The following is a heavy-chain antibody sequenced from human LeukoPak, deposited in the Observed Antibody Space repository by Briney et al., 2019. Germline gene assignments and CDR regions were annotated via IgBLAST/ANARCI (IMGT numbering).Heavy chain of an antibody. CDR3: ARDSDSGYGPFAS. CDR2: IHSGGTT. Sequence: GGSLRLSCAASGFTFSSYWMHWVRQAPGKGLEWVSVIHSGGTTNYADSVQGRFTISRDNSKTTVYLHMNSPRAEDTAVYYCARDSDSGYGPFASWGQGTLVTVSS. D-gene: IGHD5-12*01. V-gene: IGHV3-53*01. CDR1: GFTFSSYW. J-gene: IGHJ4*02.